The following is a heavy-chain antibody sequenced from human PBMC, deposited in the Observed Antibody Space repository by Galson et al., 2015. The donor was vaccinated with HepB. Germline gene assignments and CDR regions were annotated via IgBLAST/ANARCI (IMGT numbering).Heavy chain of an antibody. Sequence: SLRLSCAASGFTFSDYDMTWVRQAPGKGLEWVASIKEDYVGTMQGRFTISRDNAKNSQYLQMNSLRVEDTAVYYSARERGDARINHCDYWGQGILFTVSS. D-gene: IGHD3-16*01. CDR2: IKED. V-gene: IGHV3-7*01. CDR3: ARERGDARINHCDY. CDR1: GFTFSDYD. J-gene: IGHJ4*02.